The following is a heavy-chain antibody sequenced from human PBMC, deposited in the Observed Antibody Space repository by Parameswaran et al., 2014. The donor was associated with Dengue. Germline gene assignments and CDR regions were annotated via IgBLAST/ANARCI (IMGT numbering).Heavy chain of an antibody. CDR3: AREMHDSSGYFDI. J-gene: IGHJ3*02. Sequence: WVRQAPGQGLEWMGGIIPIFGTANYAQKFQGRVTITADESTSTAYMELSSLRSEDTAVYYCAREMHDSSGYFDIWGQGTMVTVSS. D-gene: IGHD3-22*01. CDR2: IIPIFGTA. V-gene: IGHV1-69*01.